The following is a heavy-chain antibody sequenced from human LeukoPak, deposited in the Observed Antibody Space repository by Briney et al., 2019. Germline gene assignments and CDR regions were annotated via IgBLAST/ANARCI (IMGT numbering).Heavy chain of an antibody. CDR1: GYTFTSYD. CDR2: MNPNSGNT. D-gene: IGHD3-10*01. V-gene: IGHV1-8*01. J-gene: IGHJ6*02. Sequence: ASVKVSCKASGYTFTSYDINWVRQATGQGLEWMGWMNPNSGNTGYAQKFQGRVTMTRNTSISTAYMELSSLRPEDTAVYYCARGWFGAKYYYYGMDVWGQGTTVTASS. CDR3: ARGWFGAKYYYYGMDV.